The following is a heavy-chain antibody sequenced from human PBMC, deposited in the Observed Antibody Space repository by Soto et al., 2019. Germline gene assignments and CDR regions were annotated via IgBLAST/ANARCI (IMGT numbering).Heavy chain of an antibody. J-gene: IGHJ4*02. Sequence: ASVKVSCKASGYTFSTYAIHWVRQAPGQRLEWMGWINAGNGNTKYSQKFQGRVTITRDTSASTAYMELSSLRSEDTAVYYCARDGAVAGGINFDYWGQGTLVTVSS. CDR1: GYTFSTYA. CDR2: INAGNGNT. D-gene: IGHD6-19*01. V-gene: IGHV1-3*01. CDR3: ARDGAVAGGINFDY.